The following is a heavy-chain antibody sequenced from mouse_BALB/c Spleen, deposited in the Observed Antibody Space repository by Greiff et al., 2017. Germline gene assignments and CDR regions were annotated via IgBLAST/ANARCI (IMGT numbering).Heavy chain of an antibody. J-gene: IGHJ2*01. V-gene: IGHV1S127*01. CDR2: IDPSDSET. CDR3: ARNHHKDYFDY. CDR1: GYSFTSYW. Sequence: QVQLQQSGPQLVRPGASVKISCKASGYSFTSYWMHWVKQRPGQGLEWIGMIDPSDSETRLNQKFKDKATLTVDKSSSTAYMQLSSPTSEDSAVYYCARNHHKDYFDYWGQGTTLTVSS.